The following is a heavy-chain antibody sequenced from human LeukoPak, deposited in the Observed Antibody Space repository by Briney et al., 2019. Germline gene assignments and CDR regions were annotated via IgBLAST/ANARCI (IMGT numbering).Heavy chain of an antibody. CDR3: ARGPTRDYFDY. CDR1: GGSFSGYC. J-gene: IGHJ4*02. D-gene: IGHD4-11*01. V-gene: IGHV4-34*01. CDR2: INHSGST. Sequence: PSETLSLTCAVYGGSFSGYCWSWIRQPPGKGLEWIGEINHSGSTNYNPSLKSRVTISVDTSKNQFSLKLSSVTAADTAVYYCARGPTRDYFDYWGQGTLVTVSS.